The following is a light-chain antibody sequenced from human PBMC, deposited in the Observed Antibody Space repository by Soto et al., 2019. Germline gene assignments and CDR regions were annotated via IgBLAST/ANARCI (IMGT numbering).Light chain of an antibody. CDR2: GAS. CDR1: QSVSRS. CDR3: QQYNNWWT. J-gene: IGKJ1*01. Sequence: EIVMTQSPATLSVSPGERVTLSCRASQSVSRSLAWYEQKPGQAPRLLIYGASTRANGIPGRFSGSGSETEFTLTISSLQSADFAVYYCQQYNNWWTFGQGTKVETK. V-gene: IGKV3-15*01.